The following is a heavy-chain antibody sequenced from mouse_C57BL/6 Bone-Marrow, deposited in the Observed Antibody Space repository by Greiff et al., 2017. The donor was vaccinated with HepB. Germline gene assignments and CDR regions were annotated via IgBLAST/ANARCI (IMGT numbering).Heavy chain of an antibody. D-gene: IGHD2-4*01. J-gene: IGHJ3*01. CDR3: VLIYYDYDGFAY. CDR2: IRSKSNNYAT. CDR1: GFSFNTYA. V-gene: IGHV10-1*01. Sequence: GGGLVQPKGSLKLSCAASGFSFNTYAMNWVRQAPGKGLEWVARIRSKSNNYATYYADSVKDRFTISRDDSESMLYLQMNNLKTEDTAMYYCVLIYYDYDGFAYWGQGTLVTVSA.